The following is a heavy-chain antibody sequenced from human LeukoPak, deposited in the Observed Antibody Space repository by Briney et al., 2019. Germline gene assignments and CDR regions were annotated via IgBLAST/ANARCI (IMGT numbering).Heavy chain of an antibody. CDR3: ARVWNSYGQKAPGY. V-gene: IGHV3-48*04. J-gene: IGHJ4*01. Sequence: GGSLRLSCAASGFTFSSYSMNWVRQAPGKGLEWVSYISSSSTIYYADSVKGRFTISRDNAKNSLYLQMNSLRAEDTAVYYCARVWNSYGQKAPGYWXXXTLVTVSS. CDR2: ISSSSTI. CDR1: GFTFSSYS. D-gene: IGHD5-18*01.